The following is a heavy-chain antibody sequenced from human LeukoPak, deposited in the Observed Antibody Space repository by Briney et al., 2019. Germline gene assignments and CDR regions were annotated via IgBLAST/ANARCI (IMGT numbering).Heavy chain of an antibody. V-gene: IGHV3-48*02. CDR3: ARDAVRGVWRGFDY. CDR1: GSTFSSYS. Sequence: GGSLRLSCAASGSTFSSYSMNWVRQAPGKGLEWVSYISSSSSTIYYADSVKGRFTISRDNAKNSLYLQMNSLRDEDTAVYYCARDAVRGVWRGFDYWGQGTLVTVSS. J-gene: IGHJ4*02. CDR2: ISSSSSTI. D-gene: IGHD3-10*02.